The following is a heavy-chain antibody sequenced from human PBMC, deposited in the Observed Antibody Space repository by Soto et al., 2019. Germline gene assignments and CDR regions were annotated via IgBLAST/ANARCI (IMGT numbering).Heavy chain of an antibody. V-gene: IGHV3-74*01. CDR3: VRDRPGSQPYFAY. CDR2: IDMDGSST. Sequence: EVQLVESGGGVVQPGGSLRLSCAASGFIFSSDWMHWVRQAPGKGLVWISRIDMDGSSTSDADSVKGRFTISRDNAEDTLFLQMNSLRAEDTAVYSCVRDRPGSQPYFAYWGQGLLVTVSS. J-gene: IGHJ4*02. CDR1: GFIFSSDW. D-gene: IGHD3-10*01.